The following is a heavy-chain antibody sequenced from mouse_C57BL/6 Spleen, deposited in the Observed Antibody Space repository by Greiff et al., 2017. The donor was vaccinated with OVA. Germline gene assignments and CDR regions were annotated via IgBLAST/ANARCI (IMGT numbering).Heavy chain of an antibody. J-gene: IGHJ2*01. CDR2: ISDGGSYT. D-gene: IGHD1-1*01. CDR3: ARDYGSSLYYFDY. CDR1: GFTFSSYA. Sequence: EVQLVESGGGLVKPGGSLKLSCAASGFTFSSYAMSWVRQTPEKRLEWVATISDGGSYTYYPDNVKGRFTISRDNAKNNLYLQMSHLKSEDTAMYYCARDYGSSLYYFDYWGQGTTLTVSS. V-gene: IGHV5-4*01.